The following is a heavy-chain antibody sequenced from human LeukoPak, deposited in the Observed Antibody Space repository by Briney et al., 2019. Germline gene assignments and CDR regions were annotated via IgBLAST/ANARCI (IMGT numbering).Heavy chain of an antibody. J-gene: IGHJ4*02. CDR2: ISAYNGNT. CDR1: GYTFTSYG. V-gene: IGHV1-18*01. D-gene: IGHD5-12*01. Sequence: ASVKVSCKASGYTFTSYGISWVRQAPGQGLEWMGWISAYNGNTNYAQKLQGRVTMTTDTSTSTAYMELRSLRSGDTAVYYCARENGYSGYDYGWFDYWGQGTLVTVSS. CDR3: ARENGYSGYDYGWFDY.